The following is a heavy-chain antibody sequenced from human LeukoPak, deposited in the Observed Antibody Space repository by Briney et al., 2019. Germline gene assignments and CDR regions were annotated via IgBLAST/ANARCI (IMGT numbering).Heavy chain of an antibody. J-gene: IGHJ4*02. Sequence: GGSLRLSCAASGFTFSSYVMSWIRQAPGKGLEWVSYISSSGSTIYYADSVKGRFTISRDNAKNSLYLQMNSLRAEDTAVYYCAKHTAMDLFDYWGQGTLVTVSS. CDR2: ISSSGSTI. V-gene: IGHV3-11*01. CDR3: AKHTAMDLFDY. D-gene: IGHD5-18*01. CDR1: GFTFSSYV.